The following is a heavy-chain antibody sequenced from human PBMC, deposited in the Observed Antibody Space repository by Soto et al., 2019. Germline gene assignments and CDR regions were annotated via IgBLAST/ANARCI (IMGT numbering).Heavy chain of an antibody. CDR3: AKVRPGNPQRPSDS. CDR1: GFTFRDYG. V-gene: IGHV3-30*18. J-gene: IGHJ4*02. Sequence: QVQLVESGGGVVQPGRSLRLSCAASGFTFRDYGMHWVRQAPGKGLEWVAYISYDGSNRLYADSVKGRFTISRDNSENTLYLQMSSLTGEDTALYYCAKVRPGNPQRPSDSWGQGTLVTVSS. CDR2: ISYDGSNR. D-gene: IGHD1-1*01.